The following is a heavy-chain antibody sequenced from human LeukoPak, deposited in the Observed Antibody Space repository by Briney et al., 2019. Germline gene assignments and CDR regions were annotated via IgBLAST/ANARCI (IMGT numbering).Heavy chain of an antibody. Sequence: GGSLRLSCAPSGFTSSSDAMHWVRQAPDKGLEWVAVISYDGSNKYYADSVKGRFTFSRDNSKNTLSLPKNSLRAEDTAVYYCARGASGSKVLCDPWGQGTLVTVSS. D-gene: IGHD2-2*01. V-gene: IGHV3-30*04. CDR3: ARGASGSKVLCDP. CDR2: ISYDGSNK. CDR1: GFTSSSDA. J-gene: IGHJ5*02.